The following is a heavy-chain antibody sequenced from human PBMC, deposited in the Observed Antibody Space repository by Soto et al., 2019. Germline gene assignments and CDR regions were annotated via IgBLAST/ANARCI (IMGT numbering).Heavy chain of an antibody. Sequence: SETLSLTCTVSGGSISSYYWSWIRQPPGKGLEWIGYIYYSGSTNYNPSLKSRVTISVDTSKNQFSLSLSFVTAADTATYYCARSFGWYAVDSWGQGILVTVSS. CDR3: ARSFGWYAVDS. CDR1: GGSISSYY. D-gene: IGHD6-19*01. CDR2: IYYSGST. J-gene: IGHJ4*02. V-gene: IGHV4-59*12.